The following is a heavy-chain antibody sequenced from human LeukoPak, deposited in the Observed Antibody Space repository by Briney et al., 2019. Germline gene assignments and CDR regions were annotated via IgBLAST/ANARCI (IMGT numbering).Heavy chain of an antibody. CDR1: GYTFTSYD. J-gene: IGHJ4*02. V-gene: IGHV1-8*01. CDR2: MNPNSGNT. Sequence: ASVKVSCKASGYTFTSYDINWVRQATGQGLEWMGWMNPNSGNTGYAQKFQGRVTMTRNTSISTAYMELSSLRSEDTAVYYCARSFDGEGYFDYWGQGTLVTASS. CDR3: ARSFDGEGYFDY. D-gene: IGHD3-9*01.